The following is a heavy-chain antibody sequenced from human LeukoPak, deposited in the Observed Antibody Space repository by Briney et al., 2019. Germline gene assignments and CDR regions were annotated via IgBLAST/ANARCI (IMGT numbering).Heavy chain of an antibody. Sequence: ASVKVSCKASGYTFTSYGISWVRQAPGQGLEWMGWISAYNGNTNYAQKLQGRVTMTTDTSTSTAYMELRSLRSDDTAVYYYASFFLIGSGWTNAFDIWGQGTMVTVSS. CDR3: ASFFLIGSGWTNAFDI. V-gene: IGHV1-18*01. D-gene: IGHD6-19*01. CDR1: GYTFTSYG. CDR2: ISAYNGNT. J-gene: IGHJ3*02.